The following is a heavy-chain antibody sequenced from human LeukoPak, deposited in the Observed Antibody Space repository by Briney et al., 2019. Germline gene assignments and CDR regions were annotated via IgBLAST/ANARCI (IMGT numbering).Heavy chain of an antibody. D-gene: IGHD1-14*01. CDR1: GGTFSSYA. CDR2: IIPIFGIA. V-gene: IGHV1-69*04. J-gene: IGHJ4*02. CDR3: ARGALPGADKYYFDY. Sequence: SVKVSCKASGGTFSSYAISWVRQAPGQGLEWMGRIIPIFGIANYAQKFQGRVTITADKSTSTAYMELSSLRSEDTAVYYCARGALPGADKYYFDYWGQGTLVTVSS.